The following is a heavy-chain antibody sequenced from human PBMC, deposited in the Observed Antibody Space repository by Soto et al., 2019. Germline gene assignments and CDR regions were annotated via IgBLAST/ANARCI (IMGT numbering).Heavy chain of an antibody. D-gene: IGHD4-17*01. V-gene: IGHV2-5*02. J-gene: IGHJ4*02. CDR3: ALHDYGGRRDYFDY. Sequence: KESGPTLVKPTQTLTLTCTFSGFSLSTSGVGVGWIRQPPGKALEWLALIYWDDDKRYSPSLKSRLTITKDTSKNQVVLTMTNMDPVDTATYYCALHDYGGRRDYFDYWGQGTLVTVSS. CDR1: GFSLSTSGVG. CDR2: IYWDDDK.